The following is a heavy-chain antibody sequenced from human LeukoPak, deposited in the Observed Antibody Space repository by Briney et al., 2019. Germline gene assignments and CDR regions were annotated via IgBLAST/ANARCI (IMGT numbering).Heavy chain of an antibody. V-gene: IGHV3-7*01. D-gene: IGHD3-10*01. CDR3: ARDRPLLWFGESVPGAFDI. CDR2: IKQDGSEK. J-gene: IGHJ3*02. Sequence: GGSLRLSCAASGFTFSSYWMSWVRQAPGKGLEWVANIKQDGSEKYYVDSVKGRFTISRDNTKNSLYLQMNSLRAEDTAVYYCARDRPLLWFGESVPGAFDIWDQGTMVTVSS. CDR1: GFTFSSYW.